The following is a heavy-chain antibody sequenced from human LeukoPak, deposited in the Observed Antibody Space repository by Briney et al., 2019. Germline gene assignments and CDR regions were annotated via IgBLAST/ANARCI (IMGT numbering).Heavy chain of an antibody. CDR2: INESGAT. D-gene: IGHD1-1*01. Sequence: TSETLSLTCSVYGGSFNDYDWSWVRQAPGRGLQWIGEINESGATNCDPSLKSRVTMSIDTSKSQFSLSLRSVTAADTAVYFCARYVPVKTGPTRASFDYWGQGILVSVSS. J-gene: IGHJ4*02. CDR3: ARYVPVKTGPTRASFDY. V-gene: IGHV4-34*01. CDR1: GGSFNDYD.